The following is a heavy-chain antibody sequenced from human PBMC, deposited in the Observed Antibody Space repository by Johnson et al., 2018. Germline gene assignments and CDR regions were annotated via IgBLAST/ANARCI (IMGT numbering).Heavy chain of an antibody. D-gene: IGHD3-22*01. J-gene: IGHJ1*01. CDR1: GFTFDDYA. CDR3: AKEFYYYDSSDGGYFQH. CDR2: ISWNRGRI. Sequence: VQLVQSGGGLVKTGGSLRLSCAASGFTFDDYAMHWVRQASGKGLVWVSGISWNRGRIGYADSVRGRVPSSGENAKNSLYLQMNSLRAEDTALYYCAKEFYYYDSSDGGYFQHWGQGTLVSVSS. V-gene: IGHV3-9*01.